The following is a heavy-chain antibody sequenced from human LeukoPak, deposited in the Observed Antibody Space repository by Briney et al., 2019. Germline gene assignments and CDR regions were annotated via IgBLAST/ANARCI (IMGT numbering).Heavy chain of an antibody. CDR3: AKSRLVIAAAGTRYFDY. Sequence: HPGGSLRLSCAASGFTFSSYGMSWVRQAPGKGLEWVSAISGSGGSTYYADSVKGRFTISRDNSKNTLYLQMNSPRAEDTAVYYCAKSRLVIAAAGTRYFDYWGQGTLVTVSS. D-gene: IGHD6-13*01. CDR1: GFTFSSYG. CDR2: ISGSGGST. V-gene: IGHV3-23*01. J-gene: IGHJ4*02.